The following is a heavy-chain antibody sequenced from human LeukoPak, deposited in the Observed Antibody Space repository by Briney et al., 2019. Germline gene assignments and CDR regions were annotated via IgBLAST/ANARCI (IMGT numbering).Heavy chain of an antibody. CDR3: AKDLSALLPGAHNYMDV. D-gene: IGHD3-3*02. Sequence: GGSPRLSCAASGFTFSSYAMHWVRQGPGKGLEWVSGISWNSGNIGYADSVKGRFTISRDNAKNSLYLQMNSLRAEDTALYYCAKDLSALLPGAHNYMDVWGKGTTVTISS. CDR2: ISWNSGNI. V-gene: IGHV3-9*01. J-gene: IGHJ6*03. CDR1: GFTFSSYA.